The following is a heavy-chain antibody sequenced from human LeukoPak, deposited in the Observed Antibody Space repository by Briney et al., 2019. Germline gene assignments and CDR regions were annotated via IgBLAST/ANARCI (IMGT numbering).Heavy chain of an antibody. CDR3: ARHKYYYDSSGYFYWFDP. CDR2: IYYSGST. J-gene: IGHJ5*02. CDR1: GGSISSSSYY. D-gene: IGHD3-22*01. V-gene: IGHV4-39*01. Sequence: SETLSLTCTVSGGSISSSSYYWGWIRQPPGKGLEWIGRIYYSGSTYYNPSLKSRVTISVDTSKNQFSLKLSSVTAADTAVYYCARHKYYYDSSGYFYWFDPWGQGTLVTVSS.